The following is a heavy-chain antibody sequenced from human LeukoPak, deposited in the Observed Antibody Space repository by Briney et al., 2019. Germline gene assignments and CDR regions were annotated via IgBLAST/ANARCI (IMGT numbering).Heavy chain of an antibody. Sequence: SETLSLTCTVSGYSISSGYYWGWIRQPPGKGLEWIGSIYHSGSTYYNPSLKSRVTISVDTSKNQFSLKLSSVTAADTAVYYCFTDFNDYGDYMDVWGKGTTVTASS. J-gene: IGHJ6*03. CDR2: IYHSGST. CDR3: FTDFNDYGDYMDV. D-gene: IGHD4-17*01. CDR1: GYSISSGYY. V-gene: IGHV4-38-2*02.